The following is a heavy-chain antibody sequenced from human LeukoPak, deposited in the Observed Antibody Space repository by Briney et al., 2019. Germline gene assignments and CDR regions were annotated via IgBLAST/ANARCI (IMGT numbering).Heavy chain of an antibody. Sequence: SETLSLTCSVSGTSISSYYWTWIRQPPGKGLEWIGYIHYSGRTKYNPSLKSRVAISADTSKNQFSLKLSSVTAADTAVYYCASRTPNRGDYIPYFDYWGQGTLVTVSS. D-gene: IGHD4-17*01. J-gene: IGHJ4*02. CDR2: IHYSGRT. V-gene: IGHV4-59*01. CDR3: ASRTPNRGDYIPYFDY. CDR1: GTSISSYY.